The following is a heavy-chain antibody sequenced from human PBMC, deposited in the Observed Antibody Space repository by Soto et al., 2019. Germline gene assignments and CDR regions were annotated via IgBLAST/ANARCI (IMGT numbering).Heavy chain of an antibody. CDR3: ARAFS. CDR1: GVRFSGTW. J-gene: IGHJ5*02. CDR2: IKEDGSEK. V-gene: IGHV3-7*01. Sequence: LSCEAPGVRFSGTWMSWVRQAPGKGLEWVANIKEDGSEKHYVDSVKGRFTISRDNAKNSLYLQMNSLKAEDTAVYYCARAFSWGQGTLVTVSS.